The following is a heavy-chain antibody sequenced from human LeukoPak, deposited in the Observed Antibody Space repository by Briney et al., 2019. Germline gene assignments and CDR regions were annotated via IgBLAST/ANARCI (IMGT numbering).Heavy chain of an antibody. CDR2: IYSNGNT. CDR1: GGSISSSSHY. D-gene: IGHD3-10*01. Sequence: SETLSLTCTVSGGSISSSSHYWGWIRQPPGKGLEWIGSIYSNGNTYYNPSLKSRITISVGTSNNQFSLKLSSVTAADTAFYYCARDRLGEFDYWGQGTLVTVSS. J-gene: IGHJ4*02. V-gene: IGHV4-39*07. CDR3: ARDRLGEFDY.